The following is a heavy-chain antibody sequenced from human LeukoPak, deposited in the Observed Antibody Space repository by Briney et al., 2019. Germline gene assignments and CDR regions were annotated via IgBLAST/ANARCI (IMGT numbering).Heavy chain of an antibody. CDR3: TAAPNTTPGSLGH. CDR1: GFSFSDYY. V-gene: IGHV3-11*01. CDR2: SSSSGRSK. Sequence: PGGSLRLSCAASGFSFSDYYMNWIRQAPGKGLEWVSYSSSSGRSKYYPDSVKGRFTISRDYAKNALFLQINSLRAEDTAVYYCTAAPNTTPGSLGHWGQGTLVTVSS. J-gene: IGHJ4*02. D-gene: IGHD6-25*01.